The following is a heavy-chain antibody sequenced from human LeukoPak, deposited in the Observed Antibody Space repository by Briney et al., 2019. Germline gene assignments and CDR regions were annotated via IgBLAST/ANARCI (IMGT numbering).Heavy chain of an antibody. Sequence: GGSLRLSCAASGFTFSSYAMSWVRQAPGKGLEWVGFIRSKAYGGTTEYAASVKGRFTISRDDSKSIAYLQMNSLKTEDTAVYYCTRAGVYLGGGLLGDYWGQGTLVTVSS. D-gene: IGHD3-16*01. V-gene: IGHV3-49*04. CDR1: GFTFSSYA. CDR2: IRSKAYGGTT. J-gene: IGHJ4*02. CDR3: TRAGVYLGGGLLGDY.